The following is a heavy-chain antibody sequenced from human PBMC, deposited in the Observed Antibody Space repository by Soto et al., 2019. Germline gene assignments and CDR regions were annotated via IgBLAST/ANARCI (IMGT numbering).Heavy chain of an antibody. D-gene: IGHD6-19*01. V-gene: IGHV3-30*18. CDR1: GFTFSSYG. Sequence: GGSLRLSCAASGFTFSSYGMHWVRQAPGKGLEWVAVISYDGSNKYYADTVKGRFTISRDNSKNTLYLQMNSLRAEDTAVYNCAKDTDYSSGLELYYYYYGMDVWGQGTTVTVSS. CDR2: ISYDGSNK. CDR3: AKDTDYSSGLELYYYYYGMDV. J-gene: IGHJ6*02.